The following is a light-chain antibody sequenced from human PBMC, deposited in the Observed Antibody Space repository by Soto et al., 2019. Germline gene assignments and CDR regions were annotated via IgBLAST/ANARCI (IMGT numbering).Light chain of an antibody. CDR1: SSDVGSYNL. CDR2: EGS. CDR3: CSYAGSSTPLV. J-gene: IGLJ2*01. V-gene: IGLV2-23*01. Sequence: QSALTQPASVSGSPGQSITISCTGTSSDVGSYNLVSWYQQHPGKAPKLMIYEGSKRPSGVSNRFSGSKSGNTASLTISGLQAEDEADYYCCSYAGSSTPLVFGGGTKPTVL.